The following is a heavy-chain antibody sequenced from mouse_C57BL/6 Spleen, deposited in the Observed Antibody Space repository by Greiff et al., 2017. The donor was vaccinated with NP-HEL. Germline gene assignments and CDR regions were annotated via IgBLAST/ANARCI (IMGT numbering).Heavy chain of an antibody. V-gene: IGHV1-52*01. J-gene: IGHJ2*01. Sequence: QVQLQQSGAELVRPGSSVKLSCKASGYTFTSYWMHWVKQRPIQGLEWIGNIDPSDSETHYNQKFKDKATLTVDKSSSTAYMQLSSLTSEDSAVYYCARSRHGGDYWGQGTTLTVSS. CDR3: ARSRHGGDY. CDR2: IDPSDSET. CDR1: GYTFTSYW.